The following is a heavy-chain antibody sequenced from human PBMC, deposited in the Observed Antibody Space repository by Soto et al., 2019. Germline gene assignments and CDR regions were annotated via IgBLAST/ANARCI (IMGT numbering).Heavy chain of an antibody. J-gene: IGHJ5*02. Sequence: EGQLVESGGGLVLPGGSLRLSCAASGFIFSTYTLNWVRQAPGKGLGWVSYISAGSDAIHYTDSVKVRFTVSRDNAKNSLFLQMHSLRGEDTAVYYCARLYTTSRVGAWFDPWGQGTLVTVSS. CDR1: GFIFSTYT. CDR3: ARLYTTSRVGAWFDP. CDR2: ISAGSDAI. D-gene: IGHD3-16*01. V-gene: IGHV3-48*01.